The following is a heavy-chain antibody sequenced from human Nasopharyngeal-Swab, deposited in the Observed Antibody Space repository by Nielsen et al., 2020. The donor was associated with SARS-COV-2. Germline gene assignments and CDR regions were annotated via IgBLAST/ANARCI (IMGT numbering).Heavy chain of an antibody. D-gene: IGHD5-18*01. CDR2: ISVYNADR. CDR3: ARDVEEWLVVPSLSFDH. Sequence: ASVKVSCKASGYTFTNYIMHWVRQAPGQGLEWMGWISVYNADRNYAEKFQGRVSMTTDTSTTTAYMELRSLRSDDTAMYYCARDVEEWLVVPSLSFDHWGQGTLVTVSS. V-gene: IGHV1-18*04. J-gene: IGHJ4*02. CDR1: GYTFTNYI.